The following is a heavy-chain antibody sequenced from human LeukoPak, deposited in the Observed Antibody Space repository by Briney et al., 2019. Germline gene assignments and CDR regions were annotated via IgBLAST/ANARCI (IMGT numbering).Heavy chain of an antibody. D-gene: IGHD6-19*01. CDR2: MNPNSGNT. V-gene: IGHV1-8*01. CDR3: AKTYSSGWYGVFQH. Sequence: ASVKVSCKASGYTFTSYDINWVRQATGQGLEWMGWMNPNSGNTGYAQKFQGRVTMTRNTSISTAYMELSSLRSEDTAVYYCAKTYSSGWYGVFQHWGQGTLVTVSS. J-gene: IGHJ1*01. CDR1: GYTFTSYD.